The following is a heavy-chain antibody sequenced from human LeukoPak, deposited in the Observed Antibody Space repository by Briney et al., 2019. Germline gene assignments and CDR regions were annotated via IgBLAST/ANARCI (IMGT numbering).Heavy chain of an antibody. J-gene: IGHJ4*02. Sequence: GGSLRLSCTASGFTFNNYAMHWVRQAPGKGLEWVAVISYDGSNKYYADSVKGRFTISRDNSKNTLYLQMNSLRAEDTAVYYCATLGEFDYWGQGSLVTVSS. CDR1: GFTFNNYA. V-gene: IGHV3-30-3*01. CDR2: ISYDGSNK. CDR3: ATLGEFDY.